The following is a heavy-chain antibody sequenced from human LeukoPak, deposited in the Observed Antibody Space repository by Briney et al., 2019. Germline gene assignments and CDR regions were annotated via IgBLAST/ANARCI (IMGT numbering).Heavy chain of an antibody. CDR1: GYTITGYY. V-gene: IGHV1-2*02. J-gene: IGHJ6*02. CDR2: INPNSGGT. CDR3: ARDPLNYYDSSGGGDYYGMDV. D-gene: IGHD3-22*01. Sequence: ASVKVSCKASGYTITGYYMHWVRQAPGQGLEWMGWINPNSGGTNYAQKFQGRVTMTRDTSISTAYMELSRLRSDDTAVYYCARDPLNYYDSSGGGDYYGMDVWGQGTTVTVSS.